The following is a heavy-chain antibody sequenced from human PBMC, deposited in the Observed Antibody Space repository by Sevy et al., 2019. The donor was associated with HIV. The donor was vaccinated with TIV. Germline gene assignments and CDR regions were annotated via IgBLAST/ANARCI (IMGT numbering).Heavy chain of an antibody. Sequence: SETLSLTCAVYGGSFSGYYWSWIRQPPGKGLEWIGEINHSGSTNYNPSLKSRVTISVDTSKNQFSLKLSSVTAADTAVYYCARAGYYYGSGSYYNGYYHGMDVWGQGTTVTVSS. CDR1: GGSFSGYY. J-gene: IGHJ6*02. CDR2: INHSGST. V-gene: IGHV4-34*01. D-gene: IGHD3-10*01. CDR3: ARAGYYYGSGSYYNGYYHGMDV.